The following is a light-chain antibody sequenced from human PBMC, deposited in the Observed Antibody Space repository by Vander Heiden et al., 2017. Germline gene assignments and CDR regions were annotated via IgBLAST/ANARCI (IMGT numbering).Light chain of an antibody. CDR2: DVS. CDR3: SSYTSSSTYV. V-gene: IGLV2-14*03. Sequence: QSVLTQPASVSGSSGQSITISCTGTSSDVGGYNYVSWYQQHPGKAPKLMIYDVSNRPSGVSSRFSGSKSGNTASLTISGLQAEDEADYYCSSYTSSSTYVFGTGTKVTVL. CDR1: SSDVGGYNY. J-gene: IGLJ1*01.